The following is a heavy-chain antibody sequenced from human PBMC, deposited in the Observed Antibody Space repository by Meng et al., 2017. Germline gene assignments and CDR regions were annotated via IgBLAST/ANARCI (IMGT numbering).Heavy chain of an antibody. CDR3: ARAFGGYSYGYRPDNYYYYGMDV. CDR1: GGTFSSYA. CDR2: IIPIFGTA. V-gene: IGHV1-69*13. Sequence: SVKVSCKASGGTFSSYAISWVRQAPGQGLEWMGGIIPIFGTANYAQKVQGRVTITADESTSTAYMELSSLRSEDTAVYYCARAFGGYSYGYRPDNYYYYGMDVWGQGTTVTVSS. D-gene: IGHD5-18*01. J-gene: IGHJ6*02.